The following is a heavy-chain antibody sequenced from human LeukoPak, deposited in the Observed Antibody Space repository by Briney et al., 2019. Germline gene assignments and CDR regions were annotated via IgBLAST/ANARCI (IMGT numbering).Heavy chain of an antibody. Sequence: ASVKVSCKASGYTFTGYYMHWVRQAPGQGLEWMGWINPNSGGTDYAQKFQGRVTMTRDTSISTAYMELSRLRSDDTAVYYCARGPLRSWSRTSGYTAPADYNGTDVCGQGTTV. V-gene: IGHV1-2*02. CDR1: GYTFTGYY. CDR2: INPNSGGT. J-gene: IGHJ6*01. CDR3: ARGPLRSWSRTSGYTAPADYNGTDV. D-gene: IGHD2-2*02.